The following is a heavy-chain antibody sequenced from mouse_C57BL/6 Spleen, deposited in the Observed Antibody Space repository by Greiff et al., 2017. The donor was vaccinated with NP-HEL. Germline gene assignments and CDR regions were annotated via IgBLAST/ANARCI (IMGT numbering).Heavy chain of an antibody. CDR3: TRARSSYGYFDV. Sequence: EVQRVESGEGLVKPGGSLKLSCAASGFTFSSYAMSWVRQTPEKRLGWVAYISSGGDYIYYADTVKGRFTISRDNARNTLYLQMSSLKSEDTAMYYCTRARSSYGYFDVWGTGTTVTVSS. V-gene: IGHV5-9-1*02. D-gene: IGHD1-1*01. CDR1: GFTFSSYA. CDR2: ISSGGDYI. J-gene: IGHJ1*03.